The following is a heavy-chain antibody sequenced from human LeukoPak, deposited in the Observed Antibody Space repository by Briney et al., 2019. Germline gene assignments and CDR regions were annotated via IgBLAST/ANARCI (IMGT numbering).Heavy chain of an antibody. D-gene: IGHD6-13*01. V-gene: IGHV3-21*01. CDR2: ISSSSSYI. CDR3: ARGSRQQLDY. Sequence: GRSLRLSCAASGFTFSSYSMNWVRQAPGKGLEWVSSISSSSSYIYYADSVKGRFTISRDNAKNSLYLQMNSLRAEDTAVYYCARGSRQQLDYWGQGTLVTVSS. CDR1: GFTFSSYS. J-gene: IGHJ4*02.